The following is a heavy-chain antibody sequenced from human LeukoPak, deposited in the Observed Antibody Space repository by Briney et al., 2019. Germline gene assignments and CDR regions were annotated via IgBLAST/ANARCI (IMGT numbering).Heavy chain of an antibody. J-gene: IGHJ4*02. CDR1: GFTFSSYA. CDR2: ISGSGGST. Sequence: QAGGSLRLSCAASGFTFSSYAMSWVRQAPGKGLEWVSAISGSGGSTYYADSVKGRFTISRDNSKNTLYLQMNSLRAEDTAVYYCAKDSPYYYDSSGYQHGGGDYWGQGTLVTVSS. CDR3: AKDSPYYYDSSGYQHGGGDY. V-gene: IGHV3-23*01. D-gene: IGHD3-22*01.